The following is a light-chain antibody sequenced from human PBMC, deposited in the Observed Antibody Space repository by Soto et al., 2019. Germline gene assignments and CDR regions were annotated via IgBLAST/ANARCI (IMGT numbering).Light chain of an antibody. CDR3: QQYNNWPLT. CDR1: QSVSGD. Sequence: EIVLTQSPATLSVSPGERATLSCRASQSVSGDLAWYHHKPGQAPRLLIYDASTRALDTPARFAGSGAGTEFTLTISSLQSEDFAVYFCQQYNNWPLTFGGGTKV. J-gene: IGKJ4*01. V-gene: IGKV3-15*01. CDR2: DAS.